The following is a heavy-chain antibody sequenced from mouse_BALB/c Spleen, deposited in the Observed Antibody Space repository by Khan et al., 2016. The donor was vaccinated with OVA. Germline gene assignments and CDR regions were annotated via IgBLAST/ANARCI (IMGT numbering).Heavy chain of an antibody. CDR2: VSTGGHYT. CDR1: GFTFSTYG. D-gene: IGHD1-1*01. J-gene: IGHJ3*01. V-gene: IGHV5-6*01. Sequence: EVELVESGGDVVKPGGSLKLSCAASGFTFSTYGMSWVRQTPDKRLEWVATVSTGGHYTYYADTVKGRFTISRENAKDTLYLQMSSLKSEDTAMFYCARLAYFYDSEGFAYWGQGTLVTVSA. CDR3: ARLAYFYDSEGFAY.